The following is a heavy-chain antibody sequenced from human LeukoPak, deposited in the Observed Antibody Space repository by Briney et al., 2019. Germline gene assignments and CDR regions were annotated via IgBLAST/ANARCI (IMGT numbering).Heavy chain of an antibody. V-gene: IGHV1-46*01. J-gene: IGHJ4*02. CDR2: INSGDGGT. D-gene: IGHD3-10*01. CDR1: GYTFTSYY. Sequence: ASVKVSCKASGYTFTSYYIHWVRQAPGQGLEWMGAINSGDGGTTLPQKFQGRVTLTRDTSTSTLYMELSSPRSEDTAIYYCAREWGPGSSWYFDFWGQGTLVTVSS. CDR3: AREWGPGSSWYFDF.